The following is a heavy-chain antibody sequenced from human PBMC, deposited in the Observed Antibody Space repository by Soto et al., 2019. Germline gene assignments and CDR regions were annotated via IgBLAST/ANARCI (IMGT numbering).Heavy chain of an antibody. J-gene: IGHJ4*02. CDR1: GFTFSDHY. V-gene: IGHV3-72*01. Sequence: EVQLVESGGGLVQPGGSLRLSCAASGFTFSDHYMDWVRQTPGKGLEWVGRTRNKANSYTTEYAASVKGRFTISRDDSKNSRYLQMNSLKSEDTAVYYCARPPYDSSGYYPNWGQGTLVTVSS. D-gene: IGHD3-22*01. CDR2: TRNKANSYTT. CDR3: ARPPYDSSGYYPN.